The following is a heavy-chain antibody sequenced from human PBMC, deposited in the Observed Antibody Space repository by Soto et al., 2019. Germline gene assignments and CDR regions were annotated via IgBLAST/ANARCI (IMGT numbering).Heavy chain of an antibody. CDR2: IRGFSPYT. D-gene: IGHD3-10*01. V-gene: IGHV3-21*01. J-gene: IGHJ6*02. CDR3: ARDRGYDAHDYYYNAMDV. CDR1: GFTFSSYW. Sequence: LRLSCAASGFTFSSYWMHWVRQAPGKGLVRVSGIRGFSPYTFYAESVKGRFTISRDNAKNSLYLQMNSLRAEDTAVYYCARDRGYDAHDYYYNAMDVWGQGTTVTVSS.